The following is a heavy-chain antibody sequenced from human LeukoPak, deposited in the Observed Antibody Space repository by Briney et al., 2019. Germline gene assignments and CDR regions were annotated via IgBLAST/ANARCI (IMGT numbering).Heavy chain of an antibody. Sequence: GGSLRLSCAASGFTFSSYSMNWVRQAPGKGLEWVSSISSSSSYIYYADSVKGRFTISRDNAKNSLYLQMNSLRAADTAVYYCARRRILTDYYFHRSRAFDYWGQGTLVTVSS. V-gene: IGHV3-21*01. CDR1: GFTFSSYS. CDR2: ISSSSSYI. D-gene: IGHD3-9*01. CDR3: ARRRILTDYYFHRSRAFDY. J-gene: IGHJ4*02.